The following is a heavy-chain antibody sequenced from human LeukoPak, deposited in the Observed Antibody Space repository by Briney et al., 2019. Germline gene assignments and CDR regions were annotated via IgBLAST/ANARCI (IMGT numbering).Heavy chain of an antibody. J-gene: IGHJ4*02. D-gene: IGHD3-16*01. CDR3: ARDRQAEGDFDY. Sequence: QSGGSLRLSCAASGFTFSSYWMHWVRQAPGKGLVWVSRINSDGSSTSYADSVKGRFTISRDNAKNTLYLQMNSLRSEDTAVYYCARDRQAEGDFDYWGQGTLVTVSS. CDR2: INSDGSST. CDR1: GFTFSSYW. V-gene: IGHV3-74*01.